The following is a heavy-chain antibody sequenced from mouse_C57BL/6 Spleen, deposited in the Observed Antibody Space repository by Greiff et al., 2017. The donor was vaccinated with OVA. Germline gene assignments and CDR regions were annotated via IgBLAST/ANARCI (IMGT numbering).Heavy chain of an antibody. Sequence: VQLQESGPGLVQPSQSLSITCTVSGFSLTSYGVHWVRQSPGQGLEWMGVIWSGGSTDYNAAFISRLGISKENSKSQVFFKMNSLQADDTAIYYCARGTGKGDYFDYWGQGTTLTVSS. D-gene: IGHD4-1*01. CDR1: GFSLTSYG. J-gene: IGHJ2*01. CDR2: IWSGGST. CDR3: ARGTGKGDYFDY. V-gene: IGHV2-2*01.